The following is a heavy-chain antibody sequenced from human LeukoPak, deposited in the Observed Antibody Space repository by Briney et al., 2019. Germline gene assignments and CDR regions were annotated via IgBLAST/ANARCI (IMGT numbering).Heavy chain of an antibody. CDR2: IYDSGRT. V-gene: IGHV4-30-2*01. J-gene: IGHJ3*02. D-gene: IGHD3-9*01. CDR3: ARDYDILTGFRAFDI. Sequence: PSQTLSLTCTVSGDSTNSGAYFWSWVRQPPGKGLEWIGYIYDSGRTYFSPSLESRVSISLDKSKNQFSLKLSSVTAADTAVYYCARDYDILTGFRAFDIWGQGTMVTVSS. CDR1: GDSTNSGAYF.